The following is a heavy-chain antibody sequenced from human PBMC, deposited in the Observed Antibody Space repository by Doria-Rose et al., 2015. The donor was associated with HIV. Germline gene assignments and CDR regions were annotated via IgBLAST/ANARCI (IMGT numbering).Heavy chain of an antibody. CDR2: IFSDGER. CDR3: ARIKSSRWYHKYYFDF. J-gene: IGHJ4*02. V-gene: IGHV2-26*01. CDR1: GVSLSSPGMG. Sequence: ESGPVLVKPTETLTLTCTVSGVSLSSPGMGVSWIRQPPGKALEWLANIFSDGERSYNTSLKSRLTISRRTSKSQVVLTMTDMDPVDTATYYCARIKSSRWYHKYYFDFWGQGTLVIVSA. D-gene: IGHD6-13*01.